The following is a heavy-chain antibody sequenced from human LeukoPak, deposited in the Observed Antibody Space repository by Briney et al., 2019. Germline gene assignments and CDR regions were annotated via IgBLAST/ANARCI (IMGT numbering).Heavy chain of an antibody. Sequence: GESLKISCKGSGYSFTSYWIGWVRQMPGKGLEWMGIIYPGDSDTRYSPSFQGQVTIPADKSISTAYLQWSSLKASDTAMYYCARHGKEYYYDSSGYYLTYWGQGTLVTVSS. CDR3: ARHGKEYYYDSSGYYLTY. J-gene: IGHJ4*02. V-gene: IGHV5-51*01. D-gene: IGHD3-22*01. CDR2: IYPGDSDT. CDR1: GYSFTSYW.